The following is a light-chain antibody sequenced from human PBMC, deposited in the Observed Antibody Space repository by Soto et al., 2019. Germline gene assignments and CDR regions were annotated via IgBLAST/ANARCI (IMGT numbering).Light chain of an antibody. CDR2: GAS. CDR3: QQYGSSRT. V-gene: IGKV3-20*01. CDR1: QSVSSSY. J-gene: IGKJ1*01. Sequence: EIVLTQSPGTLSLSPGERATLSCRASQSVSSSYLAWYQQKPGKAPRLLIYGASSRATGIPYRFSGSGSGTDFTLTISRLEPEDFAVYYCQQYGSSRTFGQGTKVEIK.